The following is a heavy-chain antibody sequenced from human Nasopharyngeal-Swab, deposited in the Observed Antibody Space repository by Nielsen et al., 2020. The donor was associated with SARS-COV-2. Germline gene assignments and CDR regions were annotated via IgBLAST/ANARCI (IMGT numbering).Heavy chain of an antibody. CDR2: ISGSVGST. CDR3: AKDGEEQQLVRYFQH. CDR1: GFTFSNYA. Sequence: GESLKISCAASGFTFSNYAMSWVRQAPGKGLEWVSSISGSVGSTYYADSVTGRFTISRDNSKNTLSLQMNSLRAEDTAVYYCAKDGEEQQLVRYFQHWGQGTLVTVSS. V-gene: IGHV3-23*01. J-gene: IGHJ1*01. D-gene: IGHD6-13*01.